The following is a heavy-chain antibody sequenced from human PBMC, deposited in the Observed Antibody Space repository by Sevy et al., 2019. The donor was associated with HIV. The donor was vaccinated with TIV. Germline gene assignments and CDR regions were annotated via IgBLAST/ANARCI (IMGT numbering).Heavy chain of an antibody. J-gene: IGHJ4*02. CDR2: ISTGSDHI. V-gene: IGHV3-21*05. D-gene: IGHD3-10*01. CDR1: GFTFPAYS. Sequence: GGSLRLSCRASGFTFPAYSFNWVRQAPGKGLEWLSYISTGSDHIYYSDSAKGRFTISRDDAQNSVFLHMKSLRDQDTALYYCVRRGVDAFNVYFDLWGQGVIVTVSS. CDR3: VRRGVDAFNVYFDL.